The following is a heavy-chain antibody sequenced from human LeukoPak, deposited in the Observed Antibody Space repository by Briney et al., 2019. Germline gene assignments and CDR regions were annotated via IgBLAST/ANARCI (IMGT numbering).Heavy chain of an antibody. CDR2: ISWNSGSI. D-gene: IGHD1-26*01. CDR1: GFTFDDYA. CDR3: AREWELLYYYYGMDV. V-gene: IGHV3-9*01. Sequence: GRSLRLSCAASGFTFDDYAMHWVRQAPGKGLEWVSGISWNSGSIGYADSVKGRFTISRDNAKNSLYLQMNSLRAEDTAVYYCAREWELLYYYYGMDVWGQGTMVTVSS. J-gene: IGHJ6*02.